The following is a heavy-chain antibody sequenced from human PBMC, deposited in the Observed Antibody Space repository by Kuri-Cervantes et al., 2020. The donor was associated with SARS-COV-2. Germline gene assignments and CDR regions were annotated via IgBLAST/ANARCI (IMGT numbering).Heavy chain of an antibody. D-gene: IGHD3-22*01. V-gene: IGHV4-38-2*02. J-gene: IGHJ3*02. CDR1: GGSISSGYY. CDR2: IYHSGST. Sequence: ESLKISCTVSGGSISSGYYWGWIRQPPGKGLEWIGSIYHSGSTYYNPSLKSRVTISVDTSKNQFSLKLSSVTAADTAVYYCARGRRPYYYDSSGYFGRGDAFDIWGQGTMVTVSS. CDR3: ARGRRPYYYDSSGYFGRGDAFDI.